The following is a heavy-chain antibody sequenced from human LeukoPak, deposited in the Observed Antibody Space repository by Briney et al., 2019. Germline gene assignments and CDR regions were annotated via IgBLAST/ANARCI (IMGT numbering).Heavy chain of an antibody. CDR2: ISGSGGGT. J-gene: IGHJ4*02. D-gene: IGHD4-17*01. Sequence: GGSLRLSCAASGFTFSSYAMSWVRQAPGKGLGWVSAISGSGGGTVYADSVKGRFTISRDNSNNTVYLQMNSLRAEDTAVYYCAKPLPYGSLFDYWGQGTLVTVSS. CDR1: GFTFSSYA. CDR3: AKPLPYGSLFDY. V-gene: IGHV3-23*01.